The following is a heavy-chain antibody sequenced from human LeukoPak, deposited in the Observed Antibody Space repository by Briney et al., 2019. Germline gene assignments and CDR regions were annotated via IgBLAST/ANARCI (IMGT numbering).Heavy chain of an antibody. D-gene: IGHD2-15*01. CDR1: GFTFDDYA. CDR3: ARGSVDCSGGSCYYYYYYMDV. Sequence: GGSLRLSCAASGFTFDDYAMHWVRQAPGKGLEWVSLISGDGGSTFYADSVKGRFTISRDNSKNSLYLQMNSLRTGDTALYYCARGSVDCSGGSCYYYYYYMDVWGKGTTVTVSS. J-gene: IGHJ6*03. CDR2: ISGDGGST. V-gene: IGHV3-43*02.